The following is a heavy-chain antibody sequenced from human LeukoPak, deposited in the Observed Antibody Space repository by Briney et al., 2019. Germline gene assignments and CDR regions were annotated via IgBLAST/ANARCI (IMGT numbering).Heavy chain of an antibody. CDR1: GGSFSGYY. D-gene: IGHD2-2*01. J-gene: IGHJ4*02. V-gene: IGHV4-34*01. CDR2: INHSGST. Sequence: PSETLSLTCAVYGGSFSGYYWSWTRQPPGKGLEWIGEINHSGSTNYNPSLKSRVTISVDTSKNQFSLKLSSVTAADTAVYYCAREANRDCSSTSCFFDYWGQGTLVTGSS. CDR3: AREANRDCSSTSCFFDY.